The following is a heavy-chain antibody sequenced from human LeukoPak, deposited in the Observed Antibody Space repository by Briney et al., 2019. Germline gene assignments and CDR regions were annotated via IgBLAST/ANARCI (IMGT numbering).Heavy chain of an antibody. CDR1: GFTFSHAW. CDR3: TTNRGFCSGRSCLGY. J-gene: IGHJ4*02. CDR2: IKSKTGGGTT. Sequence: GGSLRLSCAVSGFTFSHAWMSWVRQAPGKGLEWVGRIKSKTGGGTTDYAAPVKGRFTISRDDSKNTLYLQMNSLKSEDTAVYYCTTNRGFCSGRSCLGYWGQGTLVTVSS. D-gene: IGHD2-15*01. V-gene: IGHV3-15*01.